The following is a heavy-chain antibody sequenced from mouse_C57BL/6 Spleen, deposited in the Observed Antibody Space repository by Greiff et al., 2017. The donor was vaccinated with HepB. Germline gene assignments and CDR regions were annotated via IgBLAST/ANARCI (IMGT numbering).Heavy chain of an antibody. Sequence: QVQLQQSGAELVKPGASVKLSCKASGYTFTSYWMHWVKQRPGQGLEWIGMIHPNSGSTNYNEKFKSKATLTVDKSSSPAYMQLSSLTSEDSAVYYCARSTYGYDGDYWGQGTTLTVSS. J-gene: IGHJ2*01. D-gene: IGHD2-2*01. CDR1: GYTFTSYW. CDR2: IHPNSGST. CDR3: ARSTYGYDGDY. V-gene: IGHV1-64*01.